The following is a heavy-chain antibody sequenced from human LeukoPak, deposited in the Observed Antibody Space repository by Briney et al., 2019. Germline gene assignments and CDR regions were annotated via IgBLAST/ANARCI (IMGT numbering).Heavy chain of an antibody. D-gene: IGHD2-21*02. Sequence: GGSLRLSCAASGFTFSSYEMNWVRQAPGKGLEWVSYISSSGSTIYYADSVKGRFTISRDNAKNSLYLQMNSLRAEDTAVYYCAKERVGVTAIWDFDYWGQGTLVTVSS. CDR1: GFTFSSYE. V-gene: IGHV3-48*03. CDR2: ISSSGSTI. J-gene: IGHJ4*02. CDR3: AKERVGVTAIWDFDY.